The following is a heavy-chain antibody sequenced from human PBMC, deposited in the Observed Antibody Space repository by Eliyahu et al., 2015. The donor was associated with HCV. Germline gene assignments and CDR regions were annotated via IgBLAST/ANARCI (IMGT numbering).Heavy chain of an antibody. CDR2: INHSGST. V-gene: IGHV4-34*01. J-gene: IGHJ4*02. D-gene: IGHD3-10*01. Sequence: QVQLQQWGAGLLERSETLSLTCAVYGGSFXGYYWTXIRXPPGKGLEWIGEINHSGSTNYNPSLKSRVTISVDASKNQFSLKLSSVTAADTAVYYCARDEENYYGSGSKMLDYWGQGTLVTVSS. CDR1: GGSFXGYY. CDR3: ARDEENYYGSGSKMLDY.